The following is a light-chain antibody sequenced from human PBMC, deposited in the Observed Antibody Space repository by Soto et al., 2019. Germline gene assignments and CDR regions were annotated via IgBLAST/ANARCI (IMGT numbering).Light chain of an antibody. J-gene: IGKJ1*01. CDR2: GAS. CDR3: HHYGDTPRT. Sequence: EIVLTQSPATLSLSPGERATLSCRASQSVSSSYLAWYQQKPGQAPRLLMYGASSRATGIPDRFSGSGSGTDFTLTISRLEPEDFAVYYCHHYGDTPRTFGQGTKVDIK. CDR1: QSVSSSY. V-gene: IGKV3-20*01.